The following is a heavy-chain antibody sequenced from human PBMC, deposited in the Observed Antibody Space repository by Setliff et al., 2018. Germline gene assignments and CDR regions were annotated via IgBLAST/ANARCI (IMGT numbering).Heavy chain of an antibody. CDR3: AKGRYYYDSRGGYFDY. CDR1: GFTFTNAW. D-gene: IGHD3-22*01. CDR2: VKSKSDGGTI. J-gene: IGHJ4*02. V-gene: IGHV3-15*01. Sequence: PGGSLRLSCAASGFTFTNAWMSWVRQAPGKGLEWVGRVKSKSDGGTIDYADSVKGRFTISRDNAKNSLYLQMNSLRAEDTAVYYCAKGRYYYDSRGGYFDYWGQGTLVTVSS.